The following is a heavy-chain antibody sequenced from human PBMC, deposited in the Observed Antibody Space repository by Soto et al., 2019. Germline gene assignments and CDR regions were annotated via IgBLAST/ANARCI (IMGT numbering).Heavy chain of an antibody. J-gene: IGHJ4*02. Sequence: EVQLLESGGGLVQPGGSLRVSCAASGFTFRSYGMSWVRQAPGKGLEWVSGISASGGSTYYADSVKGRFTISRDNSKNTLFLQMNSLGAEDTAIYYCAKDPYCTSITCSFYWGEGTLVTVSS. D-gene: IGHD2-2*01. CDR2: ISASGGST. V-gene: IGHV3-23*01. CDR1: GFTFRSYG. CDR3: AKDPYCTSITCSFY.